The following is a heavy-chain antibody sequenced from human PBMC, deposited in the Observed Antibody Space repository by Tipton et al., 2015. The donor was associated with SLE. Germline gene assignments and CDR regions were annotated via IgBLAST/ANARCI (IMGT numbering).Heavy chain of an antibody. V-gene: IGHV3-21*01. J-gene: IGHJ4*02. CDR2: ISSSSSYI. Sequence: SLRLSCAASGFTFSSYSMNWVRQAPGKGLEWVSSISSSSSYIYYADSVKGRLTISRDNAKNSLYLQMNSLRAEDTAVYYCARDGGRGYSNRYFDYWGQGTLVTVSS. D-gene: IGHD5-18*01. CDR1: GFTFSSYS. CDR3: ARDGGRGYSNRYFDY.